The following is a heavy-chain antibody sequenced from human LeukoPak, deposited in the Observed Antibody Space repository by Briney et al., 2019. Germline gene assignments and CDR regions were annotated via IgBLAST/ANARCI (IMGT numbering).Heavy chain of an antibody. CDR1: GGSISSYY. V-gene: IGHV4-59*01. D-gene: IGHD6-19*01. CDR3: ARGWGYSSGWGTYYFDY. J-gene: IGHJ4*02. CDR2: IYYSGST. Sequence: SETLSLTCTASGGSISSYYWSWIRQPPGKGLEWIGYIYYSGSTNYNPSLKSRVTISVDTSKIQFSLKLSSVTAADTAVYYCARGWGYSSGWGTYYFDYWGQGTLVTVSS.